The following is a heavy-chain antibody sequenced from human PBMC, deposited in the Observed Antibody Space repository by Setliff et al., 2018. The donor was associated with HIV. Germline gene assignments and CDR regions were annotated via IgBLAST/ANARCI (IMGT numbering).Heavy chain of an antibody. J-gene: IGHJ4*02. Sequence: GGSLRLSCAASGFSVSTYWMNWVRQAPGKGLEWVANIEKDGSEKYYVDSVRGRFTISRDNAKNSLYLQMNSLRAEDTAVYYCARGHYSSSSGWGQGALVTVSS. D-gene: IGHD6-6*01. CDR2: IEKDGSEK. V-gene: IGHV3-7*03. CDR3: ARGHYSSSSG. CDR1: GFSVSTYW.